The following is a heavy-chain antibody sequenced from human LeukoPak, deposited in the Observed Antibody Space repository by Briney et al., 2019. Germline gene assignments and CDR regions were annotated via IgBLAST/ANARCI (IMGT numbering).Heavy chain of an antibody. J-gene: IGHJ6*03. V-gene: IGHV1-2*02. CDR1: GYTFTSYD. CDR2: MNPNSGGT. D-gene: IGHD4-23*01. CDR3: ARDDYGGNSVYYYYYMDV. Sequence: ASVKVSCKASGYTFTSYDINWVRQATGQGLEWMGWMNPNSGGTNYAQKFQGRVTMTRDTSISTAYMELSRLRSDDTAVYYCARDDYGGNSVYYYYYMDVWGKGTTVTISS.